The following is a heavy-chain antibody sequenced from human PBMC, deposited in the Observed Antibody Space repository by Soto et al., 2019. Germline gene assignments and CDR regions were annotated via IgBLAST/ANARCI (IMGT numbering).Heavy chain of an antibody. D-gene: IGHD4-17*01. J-gene: IGHJ4*02. V-gene: IGHV1-8*01. CDR2: MNPNSGNT. Sequence: QVQLVQSGAEVKKPGASVKVSCKAYGYTFTSYDINWVRQATVQGLEWMGWMNPNSGNTGYAQKFHGRVTITRNTSISTAYMELSSLRSEPTAVFYCARSTNDYGDRHWGQGPLVTVSS. CDR1: GYTFTSYD. CDR3: ARSTNDYGDRH.